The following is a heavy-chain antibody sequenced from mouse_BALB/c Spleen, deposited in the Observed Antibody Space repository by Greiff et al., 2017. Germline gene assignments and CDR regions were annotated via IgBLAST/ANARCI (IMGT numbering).Heavy chain of an antibody. V-gene: IGHV1-14*01. Sequence: EVQLQQSGPELVKPGASVKMSCKASGYTFTSYVMHWVKQKPGQGLEWIGYINPYNDGTKYNEKFKGKATLTSDKSSSTAYMELSSLTSEDSAVYYCARGDRYDGDYYAMDYWGQGTSVTVSS. D-gene: IGHD2-14*01. CDR3: ARGDRYDGDYYAMDY. CDR2: INPYNDGT. CDR1: GYTFTSYV. J-gene: IGHJ4*01.